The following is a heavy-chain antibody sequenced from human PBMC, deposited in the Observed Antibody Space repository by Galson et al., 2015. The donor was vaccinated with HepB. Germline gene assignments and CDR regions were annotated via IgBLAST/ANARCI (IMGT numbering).Heavy chain of an antibody. CDR2: INPSGGST. D-gene: IGHD4-17*01. J-gene: IGHJ6*02. CDR1: GYTFTSYY. Sequence: SVKVSCKASGYTFTSYYMHWVRQAPGQGLEWMGIINPSGGSTSYAQKFQGRVTMTRDTSTSTVYMELSSLRSEDTAVYYCAREVSPPLRSYRYYYGMDVWGQGTTVTVSS. CDR3: AREVSPPLRSYRYYYGMDV. V-gene: IGHV1-46*01.